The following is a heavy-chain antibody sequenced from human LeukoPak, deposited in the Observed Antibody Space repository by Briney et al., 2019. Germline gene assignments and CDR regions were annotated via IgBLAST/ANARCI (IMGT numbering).Heavy chain of an antibody. CDR1: GYSFSSYW. D-gene: IGHD1-1*01. V-gene: IGHV5-51*01. Sequence: PGGSLKISCKGSGYSFSSYWIAWVRQMPGKGLEWMGIIYPGDSDTRYSPSFQGQVTISADKSISTAYLQWSSLKASDAAMYYCASRNQLPSDAFDIWGQGTMVTVSS. J-gene: IGHJ3*02. CDR2: IYPGDSDT. CDR3: ASRNQLPSDAFDI.